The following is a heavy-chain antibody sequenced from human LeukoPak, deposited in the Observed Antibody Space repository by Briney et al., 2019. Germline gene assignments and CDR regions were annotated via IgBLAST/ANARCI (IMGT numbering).Heavy chain of an antibody. D-gene: IGHD2-15*01. CDR1: GFTFSTFA. CDR3: AKAVVAALMY. CDR2: ISGSGGDI. J-gene: IGHJ4*02. Sequence: GGSLRLSCAASGFTFSTFAMSWVRQAPGRGLEWVSAISGSGGDIHYADSVKGRFTISRDNSKNTLYLEMNSLRAEDTAVYYCAKAVVAALMYWGQGTLVTVSS. V-gene: IGHV3-23*01.